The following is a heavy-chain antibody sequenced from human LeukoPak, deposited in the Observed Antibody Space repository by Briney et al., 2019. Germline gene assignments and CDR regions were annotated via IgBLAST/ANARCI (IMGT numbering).Heavy chain of an antibody. D-gene: IGHD1-1*01. CDR2: IYSGSST. V-gene: IGHV3-53*01. CDR3: ARSGGWDGMDA. J-gene: IGHJ6*02. Sequence: GGSLRLSCAASGFTVSSYYMNWVRQAPGKGLEWVSVIYSGSSTYYADSVKARFTISRDNSKNTLYLQMNSLRAEDTAVYYCARSGGWDGMDAWGQGTAVTVSS. CDR1: GFTVSSYY.